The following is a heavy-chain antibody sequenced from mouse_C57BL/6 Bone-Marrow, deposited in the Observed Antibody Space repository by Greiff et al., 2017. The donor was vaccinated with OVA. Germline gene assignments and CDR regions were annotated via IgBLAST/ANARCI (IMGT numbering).Heavy chain of an antibody. V-gene: IGHV1-7*01. Sequence: QVQLKQSGAELAKPGASVKLSCKASGYTFTSYWMHGVIQRPGQGLEWIGYINPSSGYTKYNQKFKDKATLTADKSSSTAYMQLSSLTYEDSAGYYCARWYYAMDYWGQGTSVTVSS. CDR3: ARWYYAMDY. CDR1: GYTFTSYW. CDR2: INPSSGYT. J-gene: IGHJ4*01.